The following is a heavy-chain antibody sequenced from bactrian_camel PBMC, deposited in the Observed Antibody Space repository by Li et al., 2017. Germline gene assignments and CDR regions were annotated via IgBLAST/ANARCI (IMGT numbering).Heavy chain of an antibody. D-gene: IGHD6*01. CDR2: ISVNSGNGYST. J-gene: IGHJ4*01. CDR3: ATVGGSWYGGIWANY. V-gene: IGHV3S40*01. CDR1: GFTFSNFP. Sequence: VQLVESGGGLVQPGESLRLSCAASGFTFSNFPMSWVRQAPGKGLEWISTISVNSGNGYSTWYGDFVKGRFTISRDNAKNTVYLEMNSLKSEDTALYYCATVGGSWYGGIWANYWGQGTQVTVS.